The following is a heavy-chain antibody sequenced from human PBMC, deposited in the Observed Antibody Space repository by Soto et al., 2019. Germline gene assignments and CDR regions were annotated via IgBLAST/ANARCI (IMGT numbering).Heavy chain of an antibody. CDR2: ISGSGGST. CDR1: GFTFSSYA. D-gene: IGHD2-2*01. Sequence: EVQLLESGGGLVQPGGSLRLSCAASGFTFSSYAMSWVRQAPGKGLEWVSAISGSGGSTYYADSVKGRFTTSRDYSKNTLYQKMNRMSAEETAVYYWANDPQTPNVVVAPAAMVGNYYYMDVWGKGTTVTVSS. V-gene: IGHV3-23*01. J-gene: IGHJ6*03. CDR3: ANDPQTPNVVVAPAAMVGNYYYMDV.